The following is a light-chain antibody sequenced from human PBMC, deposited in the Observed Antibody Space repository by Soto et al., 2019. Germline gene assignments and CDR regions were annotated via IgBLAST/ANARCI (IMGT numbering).Light chain of an antibody. Sequence: DIVMTQSPLSLPVTPGEPASISCRSSQSLLHSNGYNYLDWYLQKPGQSPQLLIYLGSNRASGVPDRFSGSGSGTDFTLEISRVEAEAVGVYYCMQALQTWTFGQGTKVDIK. V-gene: IGKV2-28*01. CDR1: QSLLHSNGYNY. J-gene: IGKJ1*01. CDR3: MQALQTWT. CDR2: LGS.